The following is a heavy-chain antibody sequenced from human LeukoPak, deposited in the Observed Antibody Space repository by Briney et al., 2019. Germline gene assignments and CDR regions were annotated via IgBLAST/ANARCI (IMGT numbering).Heavy chain of an antibody. V-gene: IGHV3-48*04. CDR3: ARVIGSYGDSAY. J-gene: IGHJ4*02. D-gene: IGHD3-16*01. Sequence: GGSLRLSCTASGFKFSSFSMNWARQASGKGLEWLSYISSTSSAIYYADSVKGRFTISRDNAKNSLYLQMDSLRAEDTAIYYCARVIGSYGDSAYWGQGTLVTVSS. CDR2: ISSTSSAI. CDR1: GFKFSSFS.